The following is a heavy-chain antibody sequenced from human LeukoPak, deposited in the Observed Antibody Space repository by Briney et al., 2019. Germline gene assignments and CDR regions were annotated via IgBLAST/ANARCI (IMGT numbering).Heavy chain of an antibody. V-gene: IGHV3-30-3*01. CDR3: ARGFPYDDPTEGYYYLMDV. CDR2: ISYDGNNK. CDR1: GFTFSSYA. J-gene: IGHJ6*02. Sequence: GRSLRLSCAASGFTFSSYAMHWVRQAPGKGLEWVSAISYDGNNKYYADSVKGRCTISRDNSKNMFYVQINSLRPEDMAVYYCARGFPYDDPTEGYYYLMDVWGQGTTVTVSS. D-gene: IGHD4-17*01.